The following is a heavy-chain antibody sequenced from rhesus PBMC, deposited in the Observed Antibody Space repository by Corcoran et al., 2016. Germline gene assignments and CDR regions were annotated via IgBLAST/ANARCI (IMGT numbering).Heavy chain of an antibody. CDR2: ISPKDDKA. J-gene: IGHJ3*01. Sequence: EVQLVQSGAEVKKPGATVKISCKASGYTFTDHSLNWVRQAPGKGFEWKGGISPKDDKADYAQKVQDRVTITEDMTTDTAYMELSSLRSEDTAVYYCGRGGDGTTGAFDFWGQGLRVTVSS. CDR3: GRGGDGTTGAFDF. D-gene: IGHD1-14*01. V-gene: IGHV1-111*02. CDR1: GYTFTDHS.